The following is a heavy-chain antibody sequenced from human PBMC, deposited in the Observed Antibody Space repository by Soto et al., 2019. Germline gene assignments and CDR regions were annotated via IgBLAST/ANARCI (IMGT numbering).Heavy chain of an antibody. V-gene: IGHV3-7*03. CDR1: GLTSSNYW. Sequence: GGSLRLSCAASGLTSSNYWMSWVRQAPGKGLEWVANIKQDGSEKFYVDSVKGRFTISRDNAKNSLYLQMNSLRAEDTAVYYCARGTELRYCTSTTCPGMDVWGQGTTVTVSS. CDR2: IKQDGSEK. D-gene: IGHD2-2*01. CDR3: ARGTELRYCTSTTCPGMDV. J-gene: IGHJ6*02.